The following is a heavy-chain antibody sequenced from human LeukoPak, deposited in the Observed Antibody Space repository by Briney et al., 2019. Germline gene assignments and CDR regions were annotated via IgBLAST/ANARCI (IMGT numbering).Heavy chain of an antibody. D-gene: IGHD2-2*01. Sequence: GGSLRLSCAAPGFTFSDFAMSWVRQAPGKGLEWVSGTIGSGATTFYADSVKGRFTVSRDNSKNTLYLQMNSLRAEDTAVYYCAKEVLPAAPFDYWGQGTLVTVSS. CDR2: TIGSGATT. CDR1: GFTFSDFA. J-gene: IGHJ4*02. V-gene: IGHV3-23*01. CDR3: AKEVLPAAPFDY.